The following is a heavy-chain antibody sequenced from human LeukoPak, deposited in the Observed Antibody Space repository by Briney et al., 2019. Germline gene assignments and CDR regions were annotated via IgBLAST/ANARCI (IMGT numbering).Heavy chain of an antibody. CDR1: GFTLSSYW. CDR2: IKQDGSEK. CDR3: ASPAGTGY. V-gene: IGHV3-7*01. J-gene: IGHJ4*02. Sequence: GGSLRLSCAASGFTLSSYWMSWVRQAPGKGLEWVANIKQDGSEKYYVDSVKGRFTISRDNAKNSLYLQMNSLRAEDTAVYYCASPAGTGYWGQGTLVTVSS. D-gene: IGHD6-13*01.